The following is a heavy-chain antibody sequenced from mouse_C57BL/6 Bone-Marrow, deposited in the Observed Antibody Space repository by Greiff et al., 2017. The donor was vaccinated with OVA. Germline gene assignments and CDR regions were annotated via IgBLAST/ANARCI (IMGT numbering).Heavy chain of an antibody. J-gene: IGHJ3*01. CDR3: ARWAYYSNYGVAWFAY. D-gene: IGHD2-5*01. CDR1: GYTFTSYW. CDR2: IYPGSGST. Sequence: QVQLQQPGAELVKPGASVKMSCKASGYTFTSYWITWVKQRPGQGLEWIGDIYPGSGSTNYNEKFKSKATLTVDTSSSTAYMQLSSLTSEDSAVYYCARWAYYSNYGVAWFAYWGQGTLVTVSA. V-gene: IGHV1-55*01.